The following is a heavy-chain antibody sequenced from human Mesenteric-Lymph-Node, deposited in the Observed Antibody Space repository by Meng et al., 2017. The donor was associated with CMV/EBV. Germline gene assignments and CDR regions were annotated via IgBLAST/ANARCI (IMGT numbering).Heavy chain of an antibody. CDR3: ARDGGEYYDFWSGYQRNYYYYGMDV. J-gene: IGHJ6*02. CDR1: GFSFSTYT. V-gene: IGHV3-30-3*01. CDR2: MSHDGTNR. Sequence: GESLKISCAASGFSFSTYTMHWVRQAPGKGLEWVAVMSHDGTNRYYADSVQGRLTISRDNSKKTLYLQMNSLREEDTAVYYCARDGGEYYDFWSGYQRNYYYYGMDVWGQGTTVTVSS. D-gene: IGHD3-3*01.